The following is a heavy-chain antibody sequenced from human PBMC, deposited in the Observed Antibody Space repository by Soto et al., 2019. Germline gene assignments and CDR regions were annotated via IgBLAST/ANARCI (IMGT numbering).Heavy chain of an antibody. J-gene: IGHJ5*02. D-gene: IGHD3-22*01. CDR2: IKSKTDGGTT. Sequence: PGWSLRLACASSVFTFINAWMSWVRQAPGKGLEWVGRIKSKTDGGTTDYAAPVKGRFTISRDDSKNTLYLQMNSLKTEDTAVYYCTTDPNDSSGYSYWFDPWGQGTLVTVSS. V-gene: IGHV3-15*01. CDR3: TTDPNDSSGYSYWFDP. CDR1: VFTFINAW.